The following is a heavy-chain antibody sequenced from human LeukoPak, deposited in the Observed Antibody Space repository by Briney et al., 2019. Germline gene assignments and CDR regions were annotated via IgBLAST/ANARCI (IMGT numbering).Heavy chain of an antibody. Sequence: ASVKVSCKASGYTFTSYGISWVRQAPGQGLEWMGWISAYNGNTNYAQKLQGRATMTTDTSTSTAYMELSSLRSEDTAVYYCATVKSESYYDSSGYHFDYWGQGTLVTVSS. CDR1: GYTFTSYG. CDR2: ISAYNGNT. CDR3: ATVKSESYYDSSGYHFDY. D-gene: IGHD3-22*01. V-gene: IGHV1-18*01. J-gene: IGHJ4*02.